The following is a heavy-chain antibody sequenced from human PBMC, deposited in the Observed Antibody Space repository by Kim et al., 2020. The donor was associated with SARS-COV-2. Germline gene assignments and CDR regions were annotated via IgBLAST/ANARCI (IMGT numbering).Heavy chain of an antibody. CDR3: ARDHPMVRGSRYYYYGMDV. CDR2: IYSGGST. V-gene: IGHV3-53*01. Sequence: GGSLRLSCAASGFTVSSNYMSWVRQAPGKGLEWVSVIYSGGSTYYADSVKGRFTISRDNSKNTLYLQMNSLRAEDTAVYYCARDHPMVRGSRYYYYGMDVWGQGTTVTVSS. D-gene: IGHD3-10*01. J-gene: IGHJ6*02. CDR1: GFTVSSNY.